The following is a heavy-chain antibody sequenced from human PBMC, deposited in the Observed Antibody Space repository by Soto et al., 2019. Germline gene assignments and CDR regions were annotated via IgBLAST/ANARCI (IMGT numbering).Heavy chain of an antibody. CDR2: IYRTGST. CDR3: ASRDPGTSIDY. D-gene: IGHD1-7*01. J-gene: IGHJ4*02. CDR1: GGSFTSNNW. V-gene: IGHV4-4*02. Sequence: SETLSLTCAVSGGSFTSNNWWTWVRQPPGQGLEWIGEIYRTGSTNYNPSLKSRVTISLDKSENQFSLKVTSLTAADTAVYYCASRDPGTSIDYWGQGTLVTVSS.